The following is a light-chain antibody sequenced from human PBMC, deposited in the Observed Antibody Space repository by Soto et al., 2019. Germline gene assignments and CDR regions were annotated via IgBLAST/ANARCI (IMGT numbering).Light chain of an antibody. CDR1: QGISNY. Sequence: DIQMTQSPSSLSASVGDRVTITCRASQGISNYLAWYQQKPGKVPKLLIYAASTLQSGVPSRFSVSGSGTDFTITISSLQPEDVATYYCQKYNSVPLTFGGGTKVEIK. CDR2: AAS. CDR3: QKYNSVPLT. V-gene: IGKV1-27*01. J-gene: IGKJ4*01.